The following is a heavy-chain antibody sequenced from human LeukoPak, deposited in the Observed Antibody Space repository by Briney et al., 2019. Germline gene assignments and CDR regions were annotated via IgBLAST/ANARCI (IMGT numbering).Heavy chain of an antibody. D-gene: IGHD6-6*01. J-gene: IGHJ6*03. CDR2: INHSGST. CDR1: GGSFSGYY. CDR3: ATLAARRYSYYYYYMDV. Sequence: PSETLSLTCAVYGGSFSGYYWSWIRQPPGKGLEWIGEINHSGSTNYNPSLKSRVAISVDTSKNQFSLKLSSVTAADTAVYYCATLAARRYSYYYYYMDVWGKGTTVTVSS. V-gene: IGHV4-34*01.